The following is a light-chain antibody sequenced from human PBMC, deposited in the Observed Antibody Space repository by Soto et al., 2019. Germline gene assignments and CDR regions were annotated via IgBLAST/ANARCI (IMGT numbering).Light chain of an antibody. CDR3: QQFDSSPYT. J-gene: IGKJ2*01. CDR1: QSVSKY. Sequence: EVVLTQSPGTLSLSPGERATLSCRASQSVSKYFVWYHQKPGQAPRLLIYGASSRASGIPDRFSGSGSGTYFTLTINILGPEDSAVYYCQQFDSSPYTFGQGTKLEI. CDR2: GAS. V-gene: IGKV3-20*01.